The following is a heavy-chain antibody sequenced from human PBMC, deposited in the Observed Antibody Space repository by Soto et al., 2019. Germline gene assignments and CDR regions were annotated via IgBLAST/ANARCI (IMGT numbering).Heavy chain of an antibody. Sequence: PGEALKISCKGSGYSFTRSWIGSVRQMPGKGLEWMGIIYPGDSDTRYSPSFQGQVTISADKSISTAYLQWSSLKASDTAMYYCARHSEGSDRNYGMDVWGPGTTVTVSS. V-gene: IGHV5-51*01. CDR1: GYSFTRSW. CDR2: IYPGDSDT. CDR3: ARHSEGSDRNYGMDV. J-gene: IGHJ6*02.